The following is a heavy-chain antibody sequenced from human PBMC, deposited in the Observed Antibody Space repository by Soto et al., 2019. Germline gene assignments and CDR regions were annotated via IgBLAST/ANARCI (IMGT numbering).Heavy chain of an antibody. CDR2: ISWNSGNI. V-gene: IGHV3-9*01. D-gene: IGHD6-13*01. CDR1: GFTFDDYA. CDR3: AKGYSSWYVYALDY. Sequence: EVQLVESGGGLVQPGRSLRLSCAASGFTFDDYAMHWVRQGPGKGLEWVSGISWNSGNIGYADSVKGRFTISRDNDKNSLYLQMNSLRAEDTALYYCAKGYSSWYVYALDYWGQGTLVTVSS. J-gene: IGHJ4*02.